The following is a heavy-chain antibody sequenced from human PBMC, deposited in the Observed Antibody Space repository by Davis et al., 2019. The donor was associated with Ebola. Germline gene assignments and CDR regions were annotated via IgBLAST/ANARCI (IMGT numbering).Heavy chain of an antibody. J-gene: IGHJ4*02. CDR3: ARRIYDSSDYHSRPLGY. CDR2: ISGSGGST. D-gene: IGHD3-22*01. Sequence: GESLKISCAASGFTFSSYAMSWVRQAPGKGLEWVSAISGSGGSTYYADSVKGRFTISRDNFKNTLYLQMNSLRAEDTAVYYCARRIYDSSDYHSRPLGYWGQGTLVTVSS. CDR1: GFTFSSYA. V-gene: IGHV3-23*01.